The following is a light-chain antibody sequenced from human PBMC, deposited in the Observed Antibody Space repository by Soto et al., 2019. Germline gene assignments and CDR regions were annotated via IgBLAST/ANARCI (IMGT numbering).Light chain of an antibody. CDR1: SSNIGAGYD. CDR2: GNI. Sequence: QSVLTQPPSVSGAPGQRVTISCTGSSSNIGAGYDVHWYQQLPGTAPKLLIYGNINRPSGVPDRFSGSKSGTSASLAITGLQAEDEADYYCQSYDSSLSGSVVVGTGTKVTVL. CDR3: QSYDSSLSGSVV. J-gene: IGLJ1*01. V-gene: IGLV1-40*01.